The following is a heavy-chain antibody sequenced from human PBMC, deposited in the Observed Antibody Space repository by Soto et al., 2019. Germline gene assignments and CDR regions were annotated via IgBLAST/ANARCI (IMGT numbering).Heavy chain of an antibody. CDR1: GFTFSTYG. CDR2: IKEDGSEK. D-gene: IGHD3-16*01. J-gene: IGHJ4*02. CDR3: VRVGRLGGY. Sequence: EVQLVESGGGLVQPGGSLRLSCAASGFTFSTYGMSWVRQAPGKGLEWVANIKEDGSEKYYVDSVKGRFTISRDNANNSLYLQTTSLRAEDTAVYYCVRVGRLGGYWGQGTLVTVSS. V-gene: IGHV3-7*03.